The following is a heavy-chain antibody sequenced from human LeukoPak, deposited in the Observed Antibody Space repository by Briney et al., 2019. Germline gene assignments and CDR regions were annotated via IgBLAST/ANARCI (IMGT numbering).Heavy chain of an antibody. CDR2: IYYSGST. CDR1: GGSISSYY. J-gene: IGHJ4*02. CDR3: ARLNQGNYYDILTGYYIEDY. Sequence: SETLSLTCTVSGGSISSYYWSWIRRPPGKGLEWIGYIYYSGSTNYNPSLKSRVTISVDKSKNQFSLKLSSVTAADTAVYYCARLNQGNYYDILTGYYIEDYWGQGTLVTVSS. V-gene: IGHV4-59*12. D-gene: IGHD3-9*01.